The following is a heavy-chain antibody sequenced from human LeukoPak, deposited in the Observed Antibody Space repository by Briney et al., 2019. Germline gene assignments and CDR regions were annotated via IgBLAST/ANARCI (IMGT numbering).Heavy chain of an antibody. CDR3: ARVGGYGSNSKMAFDI. CDR1: GYTFTGYY. J-gene: IGHJ3*02. Sequence: ASVKVSCKASGYTFTGYYMHWVRQAPGQGLEWMGWINPNSGGTNYAQKFQGRVTMTRDTSISTAYMELSRLRSDDTAVYYCARVGGYGSNSKMAFDIWGQGTMVTVSS. CDR2: INPNSGGT. D-gene: IGHD4-23*01. V-gene: IGHV1-2*02.